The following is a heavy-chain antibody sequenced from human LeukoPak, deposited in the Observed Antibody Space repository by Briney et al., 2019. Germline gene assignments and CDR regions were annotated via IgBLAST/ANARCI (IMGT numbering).Heavy chain of an antibody. V-gene: IGHV3-11*01. CDR3: AKGTSGSVGWFDP. J-gene: IGHJ5*02. D-gene: IGHD3-10*01. CDR2: ISSSGSTI. Sequence: GGSLRLSCAASGFTFSDYYMSWIRQAPGKGLEWVSYISSSGSTIYYADSVKGRFTISRDNVKNSLYLQMNSLRAEDTALYYCAKGTSGSVGWFDPWGQGTLVTVSS. CDR1: GFTFSDYY.